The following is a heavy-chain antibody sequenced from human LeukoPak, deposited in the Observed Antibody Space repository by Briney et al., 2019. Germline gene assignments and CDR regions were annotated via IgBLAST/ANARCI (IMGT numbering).Heavy chain of an antibody. D-gene: IGHD1-26*01. CDR3: ARDRRKLGLDY. V-gene: IGHV4-34*01. J-gene: IGHJ4*02. CDR2: INHSGST. CDR1: GGSFSGYY. Sequence: PSETLSLTCAVYGGSFSGYYWSWIRQPPGKGLEWIGEINHSGSTNYNPSLKSRVTISVDTSKNQFSLRLSSVTAADTAVYYCARDRRKLGLDYWGQGTLVTVSS.